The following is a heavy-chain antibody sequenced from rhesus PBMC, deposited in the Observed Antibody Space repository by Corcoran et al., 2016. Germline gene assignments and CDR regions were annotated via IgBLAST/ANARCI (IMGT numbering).Heavy chain of an antibody. CDR3: AYSGSYYHLDY. CDR2: ISGSSGMT. Sequence: QVQLQESGPELVKPSETLSRTCAVSGGSVRSGNWWSWIRQPPGKELEWIGDISGSSGMTYYKPSRKSRRTIATVTSKNQVSLKLSSVTAADTAVYYGAYSGSYYHLDYWGQGVLVTVSS. J-gene: IGHJ4*01. D-gene: IGHD3-16*01. CDR1: GGSVRSGNW. V-gene: IGHV4-65*01.